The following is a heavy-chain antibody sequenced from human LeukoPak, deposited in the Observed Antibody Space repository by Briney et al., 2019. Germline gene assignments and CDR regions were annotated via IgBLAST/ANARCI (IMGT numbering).Heavy chain of an antibody. Sequence: SETLSLTCTVSGGSISSGDYYWSWLRQPPGKGLEWIGYIYYSGSTYYNPSLKSRVTISVDTSKNQFSLKLSSVTAADTAVYYCARARWLQYKYYFDYWGQGTLVTVSS. CDR2: IYYSGST. V-gene: IGHV4-30-4*01. CDR1: GGSISSGDYY. D-gene: IGHD5-24*01. CDR3: ARARWLQYKYYFDY. J-gene: IGHJ4*02.